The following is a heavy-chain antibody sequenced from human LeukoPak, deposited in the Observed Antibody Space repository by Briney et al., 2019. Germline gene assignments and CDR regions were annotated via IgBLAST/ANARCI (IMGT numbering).Heavy chain of an antibody. CDR1: GGSFSGYY. Sequence: PSETLSLTCAVYGGSFSGYYWSWIRQPPGKGLEWIGNVFHSGSTYYNPSLKSRVTISVDTSKNQFSLKLSSVTAADTAVYYCARGYSSSWYAKFDYWGQGTLVTVSS. J-gene: IGHJ4*02. CDR2: VFHSGST. D-gene: IGHD6-13*01. CDR3: ARGYSSSWYAKFDY. V-gene: IGHV4-34*01.